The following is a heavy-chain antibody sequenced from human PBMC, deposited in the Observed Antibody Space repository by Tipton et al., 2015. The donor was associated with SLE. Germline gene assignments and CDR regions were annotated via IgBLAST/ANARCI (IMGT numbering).Heavy chain of an antibody. CDR1: GVSISGHY. Sequence: TLSLTCTVSGVSISGHYWSWIRQPPGKGLEWIGYIYYSGSTNYNPSLKSRVTISVDTSKNQFSLKLSSVTAADTAVYYCARAGHDFWSGYSPFDIWGQGTMVTVSS. D-gene: IGHD3-3*01. CDR3: ARAGHDFWSGYSPFDI. CDR2: IYYSGST. V-gene: IGHV4-59*08. J-gene: IGHJ3*02.